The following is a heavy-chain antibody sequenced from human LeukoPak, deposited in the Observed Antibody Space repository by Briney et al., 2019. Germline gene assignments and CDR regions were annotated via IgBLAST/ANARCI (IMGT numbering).Heavy chain of an antibody. CDR2: ISYDGGST. Sequence: GRSLRLSCAASGFTFSTYAMHWVRHAPGKGLERMAIISYDGGSTSYADSVKGRFTISRDNSKNTLYLQMSSLRTEDTAVYYCAKIEGSSSYYFDYLGQGTLVTVSS. V-gene: IGHV3-30*18. J-gene: IGHJ4*02. CDR3: AKIEGSSSYYFDY. CDR1: GFTFSTYA. D-gene: IGHD6-6*01.